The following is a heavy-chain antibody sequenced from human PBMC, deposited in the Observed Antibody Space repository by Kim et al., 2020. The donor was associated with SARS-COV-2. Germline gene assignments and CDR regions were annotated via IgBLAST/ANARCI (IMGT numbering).Heavy chain of an antibody. D-gene: IGHD3-22*01. J-gene: IGHJ4*02. Sequence: ADSVKGQFTISRDNAKNSLYLQMNSLRAEDTAVYYCAIEYYYDSSGYFGYWGQGTLVTVSS. CDR3: AIEYYYDSSGYFGY. V-gene: IGHV3-11*03.